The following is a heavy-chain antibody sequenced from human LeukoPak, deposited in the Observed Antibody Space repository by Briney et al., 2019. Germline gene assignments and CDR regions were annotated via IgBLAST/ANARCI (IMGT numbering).Heavy chain of an antibody. CDR3: ARHGPDGMVRGDYYYYGMDV. D-gene: IGHD3-10*01. CDR2: IYYSGST. Sequence: SETLSLTCTVSGGSISSYYWSWIRQPPGKGLEWIGYIYYSGSTNYNPSLKSRVTISVDTSKNQFSLKLSSVTAADTAVYYCARHGPDGMVRGDYYYYGMDVWGQGTTVTVSS. V-gene: IGHV4-59*08. CDR1: GGSISSYY. J-gene: IGHJ6*02.